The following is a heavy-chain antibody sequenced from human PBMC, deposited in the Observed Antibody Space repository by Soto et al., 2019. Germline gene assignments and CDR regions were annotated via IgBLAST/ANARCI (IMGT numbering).Heavy chain of an antibody. CDR2: LSNDGTSP. CDR1: GFTFSSYW. Sequence: PGGSLRLSCAASGFTFSSYWMHWVRQAPGKGLEWVSRLSNDGTSPSYADSVKGRFTISRDNAKSTVFLQMNSLRAEDTAVYYCERYVRDVYSYVDYWGQGTLVTVSS. J-gene: IGHJ4*02. V-gene: IGHV3-74*01. CDR3: ERYVRDVYSYVDY. D-gene: IGHD4-4*01.